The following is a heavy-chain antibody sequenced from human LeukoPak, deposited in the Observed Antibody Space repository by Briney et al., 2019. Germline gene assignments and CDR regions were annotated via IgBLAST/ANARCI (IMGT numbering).Heavy chain of an antibody. Sequence: GASVKVSCKASGYTFTSYAMSWVRQAPGQGLEWMGWINTNTGNPTYAQGFTGRFVLSLDTSVSTAYLQISSLKAEDTAVYYCARLGAGGSGTYYYYYYYMDVWGKGTTVTVSS. V-gene: IGHV7-4-1*02. D-gene: IGHD3-10*01. CDR3: ARLGAGGSGTYYYYYYYMDV. J-gene: IGHJ6*03. CDR1: GYTFTSYA. CDR2: INTNTGNP.